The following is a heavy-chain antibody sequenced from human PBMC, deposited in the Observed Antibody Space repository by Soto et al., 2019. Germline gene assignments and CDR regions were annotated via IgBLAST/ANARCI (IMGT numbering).Heavy chain of an antibody. J-gene: IGHJ6*02. CDR1: GFTFSGSA. Sequence: LRLSCAASGFTFSGSAMHWVRQASGKGLEWVGRIRSKANSYATAYAASVKGRFTISRDDSKNTAYLQMNSLKTEDTAVYYCTRHDAVRGVIDLDYYGMDVWGQGTTVTVSS. D-gene: IGHD3-10*01. V-gene: IGHV3-73*01. CDR3: TRHDAVRGVIDLDYYGMDV. CDR2: IRSKANSYAT.